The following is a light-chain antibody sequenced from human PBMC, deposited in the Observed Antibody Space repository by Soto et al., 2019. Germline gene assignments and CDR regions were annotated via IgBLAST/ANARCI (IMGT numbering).Light chain of an antibody. CDR1: QSVGRF. J-gene: IGKJ4*01. CDR2: VAS. V-gene: IGKV1-39*01. CDR3: QQSFNTTLT. Sequence: DIQMTQSPSSLSASVGDRVTITCRASQSVGRFLNWYQQKPGKAPTVLINVASTLRSGVPSRFSGSGSGTDFNLTINSLQPEDFATYFCQQSFNTTLTFGGGTKVDIX.